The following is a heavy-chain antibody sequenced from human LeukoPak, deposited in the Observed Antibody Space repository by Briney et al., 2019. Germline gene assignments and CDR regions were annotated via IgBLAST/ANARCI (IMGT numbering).Heavy chain of an antibody. CDR1: GFTFSNYA. CDR2: ASGSGGST. D-gene: IGHD3-16*01. CDR3: AKWGEYYDHVYAFDA. J-gene: IGHJ3*01. Sequence: GSLRLSCTVSGFTFSNYAMGWACRAPGKGLEWVSLASGSGGSTYYAASVEGRFTISKDNSENTLYLQMCSLRAEDTALYYCAKWGEYYDHVYAFDAWGQGTMVTVSS. V-gene: IGHV3-23*01.